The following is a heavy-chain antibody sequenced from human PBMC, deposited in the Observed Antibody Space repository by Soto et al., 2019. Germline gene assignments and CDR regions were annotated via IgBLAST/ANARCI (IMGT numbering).Heavy chain of an antibody. CDR1: GYTFTSYG. CDR2: ISAYNGNT. Sequence: ASVKVSCKASGYTFTSYGISWVRQAPGQGLEWMGWISAYNGNTNYAQKLQGRVTMTTDTSTSTAYMELRSLRSDDTAVYYCGNIVVVPAAMNYYYYMDVWGKGTTVTVSS. CDR3: GNIVVVPAAMNYYYYMDV. V-gene: IGHV1-18*01. J-gene: IGHJ6*03. D-gene: IGHD2-2*01.